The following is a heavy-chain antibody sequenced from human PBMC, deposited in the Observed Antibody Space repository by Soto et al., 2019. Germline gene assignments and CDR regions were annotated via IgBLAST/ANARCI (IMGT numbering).Heavy chain of an antibody. D-gene: IGHD3-9*01. CDR2: ISGGGGST. CDR1: GFTFSLSA. V-gene: IGHV3-23*01. J-gene: IGHJ4*02. CDR3: AKGPEYDILTGCDY. Sequence: EVQLLESGGGFVQPGESLRLCCVASGFTFSLSAMSWVRQAPGRGLEWVSSISGGGGSTEYTDSVKGRFTISRDNSKDTVHLQMNSLRAEDTAVYYCAKGPEYDILTGCDYWGQGALVTVSS.